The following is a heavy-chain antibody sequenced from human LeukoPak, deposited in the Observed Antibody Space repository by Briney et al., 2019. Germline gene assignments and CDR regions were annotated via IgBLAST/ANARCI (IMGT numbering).Heavy chain of an antibody. CDR3: ARHKVGAVAGSDY. CDR1: GGSFSGYY. Sequence: PSETLSLTCAVYGGSFSGYYWSWIRQPPGKGLEWIGEINHSGSTNYNPSLKSRVTISVDTSKNQFSLKLSSVTAADTAVYYCARHKVGAVAGSDYWGQGTLVTVSS. J-gene: IGHJ4*02. D-gene: IGHD6-19*01. CDR2: INHSGST. V-gene: IGHV4-34*01.